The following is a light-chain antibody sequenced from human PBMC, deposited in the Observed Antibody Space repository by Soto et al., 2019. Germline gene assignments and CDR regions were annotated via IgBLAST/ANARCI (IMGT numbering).Light chain of an antibody. CDR3: VLYMGSGIGV. V-gene: IGLV8-61*01. Sequence: QTVVTQEPSFSVSPGRTVTLTCGLSSGSVSTRYFPSWYQQTPGQAPRTLIYSTNTRSSGVPDRFSGSILGNKAALTITGAQADDESEYYCVLYMGSGIGVFGGGTKLTVL. CDR1: SGSVSTRYF. J-gene: IGLJ3*02. CDR2: STN.